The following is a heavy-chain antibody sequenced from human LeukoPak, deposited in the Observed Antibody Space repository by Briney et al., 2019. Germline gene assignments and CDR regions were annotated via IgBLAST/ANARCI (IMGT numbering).Heavy chain of an antibody. D-gene: IGHD3-9*01. CDR2: IKQDGSEK. CDR3: AGGAGWLIDS. V-gene: IGHV3-7*01. J-gene: IGHJ4*02. CDR1: GITFSRHW. Sequence: GGSLRLSCVASGITFSRHWMKWVRQAPGKGLEWVANIKQDGSEKFYVDSVKGRFTISRDNAKNSLYLQMTSLRPEDTALYYCAGGAGWLIDSWGQGTLVTVSS.